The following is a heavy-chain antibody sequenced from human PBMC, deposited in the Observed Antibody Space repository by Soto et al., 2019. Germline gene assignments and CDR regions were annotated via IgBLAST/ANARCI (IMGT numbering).Heavy chain of an antibody. CDR3: ARGAGWWDY. J-gene: IGHJ4*02. D-gene: IGHD6-19*01. CDR2: IYYSGST. Sequence: SETLSLTCTVSGGSISSSSYYWGWIRQPPGKGLEWIGSIYYSGSTYYNPSLKSRVTISLDTPKNQFSLTLSSVTAADTAVYYCARGAGWWDYWGQGILVTVSS. CDR1: GGSISSSSYY. V-gene: IGHV4-39*07.